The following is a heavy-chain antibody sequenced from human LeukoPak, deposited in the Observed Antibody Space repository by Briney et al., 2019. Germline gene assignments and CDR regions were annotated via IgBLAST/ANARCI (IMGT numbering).Heavy chain of an antibody. J-gene: IGHJ6*03. Sequence: GGSLRLSCAASGFTFSSYSTNWVRQAPGKGLEWVSFISSSSNYIYYADSVKGRFTISRDNAKNSLYLQMNSLRAEDTAVYYCARDGGYCSGGSCYSYYYYYYMDVWGKGTTVTVSS. CDR1: GFTFSSYS. CDR3: ARDGGYCSGGSCYSYYYYYYMDV. CDR2: ISSSSNYI. V-gene: IGHV3-21*01. D-gene: IGHD2-15*01.